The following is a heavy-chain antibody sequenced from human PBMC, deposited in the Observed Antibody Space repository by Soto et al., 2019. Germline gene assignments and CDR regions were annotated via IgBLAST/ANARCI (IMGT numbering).Heavy chain of an antibody. D-gene: IGHD6-19*01. CDR1: GASASSANYY. CDR3: ARDPSPSAVAGIDY. V-gene: IGHV4-61*01. J-gene: IGHJ4*02. Sequence: QVQLQESGPGLVKPSETLSLICTASGASASSANYYWTWIRQPPGKVLEWIGHIYYRGNTNYNPSRKSGVTISMYKSKNQLPLELSSVNAADTAVYYCARDPSPSAVAGIDYWGQGTLVTVSS. CDR2: IYYRGNT.